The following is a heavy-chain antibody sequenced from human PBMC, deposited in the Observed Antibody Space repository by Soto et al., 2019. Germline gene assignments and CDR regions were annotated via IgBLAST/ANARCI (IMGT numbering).Heavy chain of an antibody. CDR1: GGSISSYY. Sequence: PSETLSLTCTVSGGSISSYYWSWIRQPPGKGLEWIGYIYYSGSTNYNPSLKSRVTISVDTSKNQFSLKLSSVTAADTAVYYCARDTDYWGQGTLVTVSS. J-gene: IGHJ4*02. CDR3: ARDTDY. CDR2: IYYSGST. V-gene: IGHV4-59*01.